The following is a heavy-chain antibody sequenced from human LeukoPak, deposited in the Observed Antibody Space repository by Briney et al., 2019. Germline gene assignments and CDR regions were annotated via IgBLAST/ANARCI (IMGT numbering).Heavy chain of an antibody. CDR2: ISSDGKNK. J-gene: IGHJ4*02. CDR1: GFTFSTYA. D-gene: IGHD1-26*01. CDR3: ARAAGGGSYAIEYYFDY. Sequence: GGSLRLSCAASGFTFSTYAIHWVRQAPGKGLEWVALISSDGKNKHYADSVKGRFTISRDNSKNTLYLQMNSLRAEDTAVYYCARAAGGGSYAIEYYFDYWGQGTLVTVSS. V-gene: IGHV3-30*04.